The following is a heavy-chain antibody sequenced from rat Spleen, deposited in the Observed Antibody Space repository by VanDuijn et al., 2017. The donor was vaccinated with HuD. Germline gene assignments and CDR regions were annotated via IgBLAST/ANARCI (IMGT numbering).Heavy chain of an antibody. J-gene: IGHJ2*01. CDR2: ITNTGGST. CDR1: GFTFNNYW. CDR3: TRAGEELATEGIVILYYFDY. D-gene: IGHD1-11*01. Sequence: EVQLVESGGGLVQPGRSLKLSCVASGFTFNNYWMTWIRQAPGKGLEWVASITNTGGSTYYPDSVKGRFTISRDNAKSTLSLQMNSLRSEDTATYYCTRAGEELATEGIVILYYFDYWGQGVMVTVSS. V-gene: IGHV5-31*01.